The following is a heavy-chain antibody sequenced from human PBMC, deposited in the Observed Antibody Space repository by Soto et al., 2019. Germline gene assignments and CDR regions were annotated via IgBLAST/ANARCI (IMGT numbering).Heavy chain of an antibody. J-gene: IGHJ4*02. CDR1: GFTFSDFG. Sequence: GGSLRLSCAASGFTFSDFGMSWVRQAPGKGLEWVSVISASGDATYYAASVKGRFTLSRDNSKNTLYLQMNSLTAADTAVYYCEKKVPIYAVDPAEYWGQGTQVTVSS. V-gene: IGHV3-23*01. CDR2: ISASGDAT. CDR3: EKKVPIYAVDPAEY. D-gene: IGHD3-3*02.